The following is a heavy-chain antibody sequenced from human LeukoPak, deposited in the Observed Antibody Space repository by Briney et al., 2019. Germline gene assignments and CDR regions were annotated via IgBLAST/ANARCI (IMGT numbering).Heavy chain of an antibody. Sequence: GGSLRLSCAASGFRFSDFAMSWVRQAPEKGLECVSVISASGSRTYSAESVKARFTISRDNSKNTLYLEMNSLTADDTAVYYCAKGHSDFGTGFDLWGQGTLVTVS. J-gene: IGHJ4*02. CDR1: GFRFSDFA. V-gene: IGHV3-23*01. CDR2: ISASGSRT. CDR3: AKGHSDFGTGFDL. D-gene: IGHD4-17*01.